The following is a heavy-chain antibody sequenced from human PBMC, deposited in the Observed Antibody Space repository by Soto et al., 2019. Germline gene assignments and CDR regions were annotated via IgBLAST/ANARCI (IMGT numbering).Heavy chain of an antibody. J-gene: IGHJ6*02. V-gene: IGHV3-15*01. CDR1: GFTFTNAW. CDR3: XXXXXGXXXXYGMDV. Sequence: EVQLVESGGGLVKPGGSLRLSCVASGFTFTNAWMSWVRQXXGKGXXXXGRIKSKTDGGTTDSAAPVKDRFTISRDDLXXXXXXXXXXXXXXXXXXXXXXXXXXGXXXXYGMDVWGQGTTVTVSS. CDR2: IKSKTDGGTT.